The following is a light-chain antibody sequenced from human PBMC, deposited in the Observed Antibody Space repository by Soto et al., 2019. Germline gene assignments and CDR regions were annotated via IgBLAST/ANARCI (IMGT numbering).Light chain of an antibody. CDR2: DVS. CDR1: SSDVGGYNY. J-gene: IGLJ1*01. Sequence: QSVLTQPASVSGSPGQSITISCTGTSSDVGGYNYVSWYQQHPGKAPKLMIYDVSNRPSGVSNRFSGSKSGNTASLTISGLQAEDEADYYCSSYTSGSTPLYVFGNETKVTVL. CDR3: SSYTSGSTPLYV. V-gene: IGLV2-14*01.